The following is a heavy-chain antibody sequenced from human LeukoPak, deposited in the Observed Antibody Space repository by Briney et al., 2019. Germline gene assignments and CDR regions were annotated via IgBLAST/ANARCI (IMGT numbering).Heavy chain of an antibody. V-gene: IGHV3-30*02. CDR3: VSMVRGIGY. Sequence: GGSLRLSCAASGLTFRNYWMSWVRQAPGKGLEWVTLVWYDGNRKYYADSVKGRFTISRDNSKNSVYLQLNSLRPEDTAMYYCVSMVRGIGYWGQGTLVTVSS. CDR1: GLTFRNYW. CDR2: VWYDGNRK. J-gene: IGHJ4*02. D-gene: IGHD3-10*01.